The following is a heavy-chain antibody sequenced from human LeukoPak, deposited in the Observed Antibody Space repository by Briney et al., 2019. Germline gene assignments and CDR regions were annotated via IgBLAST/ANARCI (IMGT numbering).Heavy chain of an antibody. CDR1: GGSISSGDYY. Sequence: PSETLSLTCTVSGGSISSGDYYWSWIRQPPGKGLEWIGYIYYSGSTYYNPSLKSRVTISVDTSKNQFSLKLSSVTAADTAVYYCARDRGYSGYDFDYWGQGTLVTVSS. V-gene: IGHV4-30-4*01. CDR2: IYYSGST. J-gene: IGHJ4*02. CDR3: ARDRGYSGYDFDY. D-gene: IGHD5-12*01.